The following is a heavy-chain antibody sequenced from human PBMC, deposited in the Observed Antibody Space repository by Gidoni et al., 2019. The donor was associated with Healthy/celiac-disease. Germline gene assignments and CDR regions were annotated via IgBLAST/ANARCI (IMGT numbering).Heavy chain of an antibody. CDR1: GRSISSYY. J-gene: IGHJ6*02. CDR3: ARDDYGGDYYYYGMDV. Sequence: QVQLQESGPGLVKPSETLSLTCPVSGRSISSYYWSWIRQPPGKGLEWIRYIYYSGSTNYNPSLKSRVTISVDTSKNQFSLKLSSVTAADTDVYYCARDDYGGDYYYYGMDVWGQGTTVTVSS. D-gene: IGHD4-17*01. V-gene: IGHV4-59*01. CDR2: IYYSGST.